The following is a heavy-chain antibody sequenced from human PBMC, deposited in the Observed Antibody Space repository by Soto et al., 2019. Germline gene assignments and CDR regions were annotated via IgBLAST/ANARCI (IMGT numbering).Heavy chain of an antibody. CDR1: GFTVSSNY. CDR3: AKDPFPKGAVAGPYNWFDP. Sequence: GGSLRLSCAASGFTVSSNYMSWVRQAPGKGLEWVSVICSGGSTYYADSVKGRFTISRDNSKNTLYLQMNSLRAEDTAVYYCAKDPFPKGAVAGPYNWFDPWGQGTLVTVSS. D-gene: IGHD6-19*01. V-gene: IGHV3-53*01. CDR2: ICSGGST. J-gene: IGHJ5*02.